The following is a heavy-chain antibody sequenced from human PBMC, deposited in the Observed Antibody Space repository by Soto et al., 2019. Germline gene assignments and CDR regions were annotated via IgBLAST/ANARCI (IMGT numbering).Heavy chain of an antibody. J-gene: IGHJ5*02. CDR1: GYTFRAYY. CDR2: LDPHPVRT. V-gene: IGHV1-2*02. D-gene: IGHD1-26*01. Sequence: QVHLVQSGAEVKSPGAAVRVSCKASGYTFRAYYLHWARPAPGQGLAWMGWLDPHPVRTNHAQKCKGRVTMTSDTSISTADMELSRLTSDDSDVYYCGRDGVERLSPDLGHCLDPCGQRTLVTVSS. CDR3: GRDGVERLSPDLGHCLDP.